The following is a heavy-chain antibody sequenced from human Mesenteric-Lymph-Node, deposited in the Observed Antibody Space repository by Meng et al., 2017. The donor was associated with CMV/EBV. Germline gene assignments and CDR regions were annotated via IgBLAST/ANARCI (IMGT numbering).Heavy chain of an antibody. D-gene: IGHD4-17*01. J-gene: IGHJ4*02. CDR3: AKELGYGDYAMFDY. V-gene: IGHV3-23*03. Sequence: GESLKISCAASGFTFSTYAMSWVRQAPGKGLEWVSIIYSGGDSTYYADSVKGRFTISRDNSKNTLYLQLNSLRAEDTAVYYCAKELGYGDYAMFDYWGQGTLVTVSS. CDR1: GFTFSTYA. CDR2: IYSGGDST.